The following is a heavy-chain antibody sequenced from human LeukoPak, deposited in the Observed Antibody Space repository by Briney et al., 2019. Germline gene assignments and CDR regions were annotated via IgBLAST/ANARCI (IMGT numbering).Heavy chain of an antibody. V-gene: IGHV4-59*01. CDR2: IYYSGST. Sequence: SETLSLTCTVSGGSISSYYWSWIRQPPGKGLEWIGYIYYSGSTNYNPSLKSRVTISVDTSKNQFSLKLSSVTAADTAVYYCARVTARGSIFGVVNNWFGPWGQGTLVTVSS. CDR1: GGSISSYY. J-gene: IGHJ5*02. CDR3: ARVTARGSIFGVVNNWFGP. D-gene: IGHD3-3*01.